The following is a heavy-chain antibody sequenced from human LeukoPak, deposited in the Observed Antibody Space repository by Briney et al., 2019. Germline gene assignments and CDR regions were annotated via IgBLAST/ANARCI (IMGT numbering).Heavy chain of an antibody. Sequence: PGGSLRLSCAASEFTVSSNYMNWVRQAPGKGLEWVSVIYSGGSTYYAASVKGRFTISRDNSKNTLYLQMNSLRAEDTAVYYCAGGARRQQPFDYWGQGTLVTVSS. V-gene: IGHV3-66*01. CDR1: EFTVSSNY. CDR3: AGGARRQQPFDY. D-gene: IGHD6-13*01. CDR2: IYSGGST. J-gene: IGHJ4*02.